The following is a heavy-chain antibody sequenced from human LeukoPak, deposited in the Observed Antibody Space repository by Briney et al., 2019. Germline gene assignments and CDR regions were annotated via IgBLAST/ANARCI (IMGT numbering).Heavy chain of an antibody. V-gene: IGHV4-59*08. J-gene: IGHJ4*02. D-gene: IGHD4-17*01. CDR2: IYYSGST. CDR3: ARATTVTAYYFDQ. CDR1: GGSISSYY. Sequence: PSETLSLTCTVSGGSISSYYWSWIRQPPGKGLEWIGYIYYSGSTNYNPSLKSRVTISVDTSKNQFSLKLSSVTAADTAVYYCARATTVTAYYFDQWGQGTLVTVSS.